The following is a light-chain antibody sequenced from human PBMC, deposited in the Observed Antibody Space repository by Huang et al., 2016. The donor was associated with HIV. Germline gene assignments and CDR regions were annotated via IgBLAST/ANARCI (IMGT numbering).Light chain of an antibody. V-gene: IGKV3-15*01. Sequence: EMVMTQSPATLSVSPGERATLSCRASQSVRNNFLAWYQQKPCQSPRLLIYSASTRATGIPVRFSGSGSGTEFTLTISSLQSEDFAVYYCQQHSSWPLTFGGGTKVEIK. CDR1: QSVRNNF. CDR3: QQHSSWPLT. J-gene: IGKJ4*01. CDR2: SAS.